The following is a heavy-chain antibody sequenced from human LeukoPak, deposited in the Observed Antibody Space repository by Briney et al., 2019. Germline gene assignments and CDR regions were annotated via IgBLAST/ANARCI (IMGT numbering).Heavy chain of an antibody. CDR3: AKSGIGGLRGGYFDY. J-gene: IGHJ4*02. CDR1: LFTFSSYP. CDR2: ISGRGGNT. Sequence: RGCLRLSLAASLFTFSSYPMNGVRQAPGRGLEGVSFISGRGGNTYYPGSVKGQFTMSKDKSKNTLYLQMNSLRGEDTAVYYCAKSGIGGLRGGYFDYWGQGTLVTVSS. V-gene: IGHV3-23*01. D-gene: IGHD4-17*01.